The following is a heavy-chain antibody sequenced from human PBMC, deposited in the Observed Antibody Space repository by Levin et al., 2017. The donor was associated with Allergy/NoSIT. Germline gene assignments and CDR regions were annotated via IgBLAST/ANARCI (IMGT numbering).Heavy chain of an antibody. D-gene: IGHD6-6*01. Sequence: GGSLRLSCAVSGFTFSTYGMSWVRQAPGRGLEWVSAASGSGGYTYYADSVKGRFTISRDNSKNTLYLQMNSLRADDTAVYYCAKGYGSSSSWYFDYWGQGTLVTVSS. CDR3: AKGYGSSSSWYFDY. CDR2: ASGSGGYT. V-gene: IGHV3-23*01. CDR1: GFTFSTYG. J-gene: IGHJ4*02.